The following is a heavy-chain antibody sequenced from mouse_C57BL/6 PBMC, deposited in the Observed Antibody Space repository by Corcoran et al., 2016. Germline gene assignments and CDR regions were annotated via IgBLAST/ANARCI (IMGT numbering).Heavy chain of an antibody. CDR3: ARWGYYFDY. Sequence: EVQLQQSGPELVKPGASVKISCKASGYTFTDYYMNWVKQSHGKSLEWIGDINPNNGGTSYNQKFKGKATLTVEKSSSTAYMELRSLTSEDSAGYYCARWGYYFDYWGQGTTLTVSS. V-gene: IGHV1-26*01. CDR1: GYTFTDYY. CDR2: INPNNGGT. J-gene: IGHJ2*01.